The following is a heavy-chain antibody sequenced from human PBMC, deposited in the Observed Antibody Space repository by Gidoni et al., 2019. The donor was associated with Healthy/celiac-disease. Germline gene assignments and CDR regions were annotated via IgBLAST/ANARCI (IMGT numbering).Heavy chain of an antibody. J-gene: IGHJ6*02. D-gene: IGHD3-3*01. V-gene: IGHV3-53*01. CDR3: ARDRITITKAFYYYYYGMDV. CDR2: IYSGGST. CDR1: GFTVSSNS. Sequence: EVQLVESGGGLIQPGGSLRLSCAASGFTVSSNSMSWVRQAPGKGLEWVSVIYSGGSTYYADSVKGRFTISRDNSKNTLYLQMNSLRAEDTAVYYCARDRITITKAFYYYYYGMDVWGQGTTVTVSS.